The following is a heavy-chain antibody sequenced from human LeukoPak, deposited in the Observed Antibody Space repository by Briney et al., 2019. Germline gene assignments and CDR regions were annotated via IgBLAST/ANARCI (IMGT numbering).Heavy chain of an antibody. J-gene: IGHJ4*02. CDR2: IIPTFDTA. Sequence: SVKVSCKASGGTFSSYAISWVRQAPGQGLEWMGGIIPTFDTAVYAQKFQGRITVTADESTSTAYMDLSSLTSEDTAVYYCARDNIRGGKGIAAAGGYYWGQGTLVTVSS. CDR1: GGTFSSYA. D-gene: IGHD6-13*01. CDR3: ARDNIRGGKGIAAAGGYY. V-gene: IGHV1-69*13.